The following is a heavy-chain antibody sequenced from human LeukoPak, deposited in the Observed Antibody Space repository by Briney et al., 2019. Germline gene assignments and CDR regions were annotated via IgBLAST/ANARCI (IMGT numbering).Heavy chain of an antibody. CDR3: ARDVVPAAHGDAFDI. D-gene: IGHD2-2*01. J-gene: IGHJ3*02. CDR2: ISTSSSYI. Sequence: GGFLRLSCAASGFTFSSYSMNWVRQAPGKGLEWVSSISTSSSYIYYADSVKGRFTISRDNAKNSLYLQMNSLRAEDTAVYYCARDVVPAAHGDAFDIWGQGTMVTVSS. V-gene: IGHV3-21*01. CDR1: GFTFSSYS.